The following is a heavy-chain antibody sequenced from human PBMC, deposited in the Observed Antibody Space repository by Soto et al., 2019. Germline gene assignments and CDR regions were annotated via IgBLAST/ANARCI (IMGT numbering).Heavy chain of an antibody. D-gene: IGHD4-4*01. Sequence: SQTLSLTCAISGDRVPSNSAAWNWIRQSPSRGLEWLGRTYYRSKWYNDYAVSVKSRITINPDTSKNQFSLRLSSVTAADTAVYYCARAKSNYQTFDHWGQGSQVTVSS. V-gene: IGHV6-1*01. J-gene: IGHJ4*02. CDR3: ARAKSNYQTFDH. CDR2: TYYRSKWYN. CDR1: GDRVPSNSAA.